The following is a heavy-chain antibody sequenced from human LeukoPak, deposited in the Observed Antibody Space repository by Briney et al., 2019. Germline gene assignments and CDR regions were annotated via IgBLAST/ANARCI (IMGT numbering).Heavy chain of an antibody. J-gene: IGHJ4*02. CDR1: GFTFSSYG. Sequence: GGSLRLSCAASGFTFSSYGMHWVRQAPGKGLEWVAVIWYDGSSKYYADSVKGRFTISRDNSKNTLYLQMNSLRAEDTAVYYCARDHYYDSSGYFDYWGQGTLVTVSS. D-gene: IGHD3-22*01. CDR2: IWYDGSSK. CDR3: ARDHYYDSSGYFDY. V-gene: IGHV3-33*01.